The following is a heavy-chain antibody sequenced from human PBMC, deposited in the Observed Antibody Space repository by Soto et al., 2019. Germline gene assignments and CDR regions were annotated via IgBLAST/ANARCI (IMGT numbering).Heavy chain of an antibody. CDR3: ARGRYCSSTSFYNNWFDH. V-gene: IGHV4-34*01. CDR1: GGSFSGYY. Sequence: SETLSLTCAVYGGSFSGYYWSWIRQPPGKGLEWIGEINHSGSTNYNPSLKSRVTISVDTSKNQFSLKLSSVTAADTAVYYCARGRYCSSTSFYNNWFDHWGEGTLVTVSS. CDR2: INHSGST. J-gene: IGHJ5*02. D-gene: IGHD2-2*02.